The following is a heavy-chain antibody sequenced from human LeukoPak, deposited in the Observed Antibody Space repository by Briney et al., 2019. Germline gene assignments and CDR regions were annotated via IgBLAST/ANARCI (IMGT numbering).Heavy chain of an antibody. Sequence: GGSLRLSCAASGFTFSSYGMHWVRQAPGKGLEWVAVISYDGSNKYYADSVKGRFTISRDNSKNTLYLQMNSLRAEDTAVYYCARGVVAAPQTFDYWGQGTLVTVSS. CDR1: GFTFSSYG. J-gene: IGHJ4*02. V-gene: IGHV3-30*03. CDR2: ISYDGSNK. CDR3: ARGVVAAPQTFDY. D-gene: IGHD2-15*01.